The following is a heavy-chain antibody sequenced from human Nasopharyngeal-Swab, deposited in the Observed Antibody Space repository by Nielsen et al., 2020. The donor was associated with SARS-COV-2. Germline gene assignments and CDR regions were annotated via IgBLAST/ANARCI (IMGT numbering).Heavy chain of an antibody. V-gene: IGHV4-39*02. CDR1: GGSITSSRHR. CDR2: TLVNRYT. CDR3: ARLDPFGSEDK. Sequence: SETLSLTCTVSGGSITSSRHRWGWIRQPPGKGLQWIGQTLVNRYTEYHPSVRGRITVYADTSENSFSLRLNSVTAADTAVYYCARLDPFGSEDKWGQGTLVTVSS. D-gene: IGHD3-3*01. J-gene: IGHJ4*02.